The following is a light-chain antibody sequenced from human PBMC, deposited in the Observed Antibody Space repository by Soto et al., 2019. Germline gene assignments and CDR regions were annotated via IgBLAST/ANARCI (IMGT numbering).Light chain of an antibody. Sequence: QSALTQPASVSGSPGQSITISCTGTSSDVGGYNHVSWYQQHPGKAPKLMIYEVSDRPSGVSNRFSGSKSGNTASLTISGLQAEDEADYYCSSKRSSTVVFGGGTKLTVL. J-gene: IGLJ2*01. CDR3: SSKRSSTVV. V-gene: IGLV2-14*01. CDR1: SSDVGGYNH. CDR2: EVS.